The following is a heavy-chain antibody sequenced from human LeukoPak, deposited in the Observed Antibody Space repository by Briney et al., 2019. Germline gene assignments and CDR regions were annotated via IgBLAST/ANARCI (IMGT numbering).Heavy chain of an antibody. Sequence: GGSLRLFCAASGFTFSSYSMNWVRQAPGKGLEWXXSISSSSSYIYYADSVKGRFTISRDNAKNSLYLQMNSLRAEDTAVYYCARDRFLEWLPPVYYGMDVWGQGTTVTVSS. CDR1: GFTFSSYS. D-gene: IGHD3-3*01. V-gene: IGHV3-21*01. J-gene: IGHJ6*02. CDR2: ISSSSSYI. CDR3: ARDRFLEWLPPVYYGMDV.